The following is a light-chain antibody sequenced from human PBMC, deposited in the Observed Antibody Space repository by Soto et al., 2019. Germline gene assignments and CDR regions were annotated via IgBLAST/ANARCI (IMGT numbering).Light chain of an antibody. V-gene: IGKV1-39*01. CDR1: QSISSY. J-gene: IGKJ2*01. Sequence: DIQMTQSPSSLSASVGDRVTITCRASQSISSYLNWYQQKPGKAPKLLIYAASSLQSGVPSRFSGSGYGTDFTLTISSLQPEDFATYYCQQSYSTPRAFGQWTELEIK. CDR3: QQSYSTPRA. CDR2: AAS.